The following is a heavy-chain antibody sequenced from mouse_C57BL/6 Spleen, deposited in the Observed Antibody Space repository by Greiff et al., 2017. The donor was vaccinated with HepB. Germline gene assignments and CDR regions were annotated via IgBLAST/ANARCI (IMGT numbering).Heavy chain of an antibody. CDR1: GYTFTSYG. J-gene: IGHJ1*03. D-gene: IGHD1-1*01. CDR3: ARFGYYGSSPYWYFDV. CDR2: IYPRSGNT. V-gene: IGHV1-81*01. Sequence: QVHVKQSGAELARPGASVKLSCKASGYTFTSYGISWVKQRTGQGLEWIGEIYPRSGNTYYNEKFKGKATLTADKSSSTAYMELRSLTSEDSAVYFCARFGYYGSSPYWYFDVWGTGTTVTVSS.